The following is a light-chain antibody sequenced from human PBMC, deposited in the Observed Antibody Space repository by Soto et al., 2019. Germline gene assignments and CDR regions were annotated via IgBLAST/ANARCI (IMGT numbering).Light chain of an antibody. CDR1: QSVSSN. CDR3: QQYNSYSWT. CDR2: GAS. Sequence: EIVMTQSPDTLSVSPGERATLSCRASQSVSSNLAWYQHKPGQAPRLLMYGASTRATGVPARFSGSGSGTEFTLTISSLQSEDFATYYCQQYNSYSWTFGQGTKVEIK. J-gene: IGKJ1*01. V-gene: IGKV3-15*01.